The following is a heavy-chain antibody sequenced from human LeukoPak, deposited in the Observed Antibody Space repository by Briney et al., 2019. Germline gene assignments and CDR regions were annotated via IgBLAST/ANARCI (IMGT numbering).Heavy chain of an antibody. CDR2: IRYDGNKE. Sequence: GGSLRLSCVASGFSFSNFWMAWVRQAPGKGLEWVAFIRYDGNKEDYADSVKGRFTISKDNSKNTLYLQMNSLRPEDTAVYYCARDQAGEHDYWGQGTLVTVSS. D-gene: IGHD7-27*01. CDR3: ARDQAGEHDY. V-gene: IGHV3-30*02. CDR1: GFSFSNFW. J-gene: IGHJ4*02.